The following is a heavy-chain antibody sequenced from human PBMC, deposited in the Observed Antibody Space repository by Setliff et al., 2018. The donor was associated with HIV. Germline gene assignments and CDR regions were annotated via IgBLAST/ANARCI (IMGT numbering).Heavy chain of an antibody. D-gene: IGHD6-13*01. CDR2: INPNSGGT. CDR1: GYTFTGYY. Sequence: ASVKVSCKASGYTFTGYYMHWVRQAPGQGLEWMGWINPNSGGTNYAQKFQGRVTMTRDTSISTAYMELRRVKADDTAVYYCARGSGYTRSWVPGGSWGQGTMVTVSS. V-gene: IGHV1-2*02. CDR3: ARGSGYTRSWVPGGS. J-gene: IGHJ3*01.